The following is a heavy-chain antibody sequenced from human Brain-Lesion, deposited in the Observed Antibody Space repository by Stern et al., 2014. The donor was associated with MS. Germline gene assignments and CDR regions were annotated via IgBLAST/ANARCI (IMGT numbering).Heavy chain of an antibody. V-gene: IGHV4-39*01. CDR3: AGEEDIRYCSGGSCTGNWFDP. CDR1: GGSVSSTSYA. Sequence: QLQLQESGPGLVKPSETLSLTCTVAGGSVSSTSYAWAWIRQPPGKGLEWIGTIYYSGNTYYSPSLKSRLTISLDTSTKQFSLYRSSVTAADTAVYYCAGEEDIRYCSGGSCTGNWFDPWGQGTLVTVSS. J-gene: IGHJ5*02. D-gene: IGHD2-15*01. CDR2: IYYSGNT.